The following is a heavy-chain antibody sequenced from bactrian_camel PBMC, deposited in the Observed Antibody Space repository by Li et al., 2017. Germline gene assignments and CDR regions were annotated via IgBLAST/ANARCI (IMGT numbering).Heavy chain of an antibody. CDR2: IKHDGAS. V-gene: IGHV3S55*01. D-gene: IGHD4*01. CDR1: GFRIDGSD. J-gene: IGHJ4*01. Sequence: VQLVESGGGSVQDGGSLRLSCAASGFRIDGSDMGWYRKGSGSMCEMVARIKHDGASSYTDSVKGRFTISKDVAENTLYLQLNALRSEDTAVYYCAAETARDGPWPPGCTTARPSFYDFNFWGQGTQVTVS. CDR3: AAETARDGPWPPGCTTARPSFYDFNF.